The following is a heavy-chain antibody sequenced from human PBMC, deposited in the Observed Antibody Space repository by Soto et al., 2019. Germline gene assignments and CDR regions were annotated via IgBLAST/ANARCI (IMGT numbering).Heavy chain of an antibody. CDR3: VRGSAPQA. V-gene: IGHV4-39*01. CDR1: GDSLSSRSYY. CDR2: VYYSVST. J-gene: IGHJ5*02. Sequence: QRQMQQSGPVLVKPSETLSLTCTVSGDSLSSRSYYWGWIRQPPGKGLEWIGSVYYSVSTYYNPSLKSRVSISVDTSKNQLSRKPSSVTAADTAVYYCVRGSAPQAWGQGTLVTVSS.